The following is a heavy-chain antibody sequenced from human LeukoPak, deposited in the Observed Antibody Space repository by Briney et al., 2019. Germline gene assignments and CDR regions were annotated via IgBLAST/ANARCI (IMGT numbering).Heavy chain of an antibody. Sequence: SETLSLTCAVYGASFSGYYLSWIRQPPPKGLEWVGEINHSGSTNYNPSLKSRVTISVDTSKNQFSLKLSSVTAADTAVYYCARGWHYYGSATVDYWGQGTLVTVSS. J-gene: IGHJ4*02. D-gene: IGHD3-10*01. V-gene: IGHV4-34*01. CDR1: GASFSGYY. CDR2: INHSGST. CDR3: ARGWHYYGSATVDY.